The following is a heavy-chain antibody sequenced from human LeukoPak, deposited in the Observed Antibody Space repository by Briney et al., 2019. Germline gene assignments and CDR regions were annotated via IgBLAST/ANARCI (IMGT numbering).Heavy chain of an antibody. J-gene: IGHJ3*02. CDR1: GFTFSSYD. D-gene: IGHD5-18*01. CDR3: ARGGGTAMLSGAFDI. Sequence: GGSLSLSCAASGFTFSSYDMHWVRQATGKGLEWVSAIGTAGDTYYPGSVKGRFTISRENAKNSLYLQMNSLRAGDTAVYYCARGGGTAMLSGAFDIWGQGTMVTVSS. CDR2: IGTAGDT. V-gene: IGHV3-13*04.